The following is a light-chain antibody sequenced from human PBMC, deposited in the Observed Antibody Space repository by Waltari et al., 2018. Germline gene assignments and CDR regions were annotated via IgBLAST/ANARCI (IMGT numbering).Light chain of an antibody. J-gene: IGLJ2*01. CDR1: SSDIDFYYY. CDR3: TLKRGSNTVV. V-gene: IGLV2-14*01. Sequence: QSALTQPASVSGSPGQSITISCPGASSDIDFYYYSCWYQQHPGKAPKLIIYDVPNRPSGVSTRFSGSKSGTTASLTISGLRAEDEAEYYCTLKRGSNTVVFGGGTKLTVL. CDR2: DVP.